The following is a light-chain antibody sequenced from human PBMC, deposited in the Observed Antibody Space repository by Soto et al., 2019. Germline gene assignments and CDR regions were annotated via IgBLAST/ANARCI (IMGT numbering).Light chain of an antibody. CDR2: GAS. V-gene: IGKV3-20*01. Sequence: TLSCRASQSVTHNYLAWYQQKPGQTPRVLIYGASSRVTGIPDRSSGSGSGTEFTLTISRLEPEDFAVYYRQQYLISPWTFGQGTKVDIK. CDR1: QSVTHNY. J-gene: IGKJ1*01. CDR3: QQYLISPWT.